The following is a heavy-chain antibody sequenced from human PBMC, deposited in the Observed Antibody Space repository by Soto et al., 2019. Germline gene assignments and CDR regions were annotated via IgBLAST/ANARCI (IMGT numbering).Heavy chain of an antibody. CDR1: GYSISSSNW. V-gene: IGHV4-28*01. Sequence: SEILSLTCAVSGYSISSSNWWGWIRQPPGKGLEWIGYIYYSGSTYYNPSLKSRVTMSVDTSKNQFSLKLSSVTAVDTAVYYCARIIYGDYGVDYWGQGTLVTVSS. CDR3: ARIIYGDYGVDY. D-gene: IGHD4-17*01. J-gene: IGHJ4*02. CDR2: IYYSGST.